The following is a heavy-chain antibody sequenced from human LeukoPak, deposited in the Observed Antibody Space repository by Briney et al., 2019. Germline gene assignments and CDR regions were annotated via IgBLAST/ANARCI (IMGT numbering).Heavy chain of an antibody. V-gene: IGHV3-66*01. CDR2: IYSGGST. J-gene: IGHJ4*02. D-gene: IGHD3-10*01. CDR1: GFTFSSYG. CDR3: ARGDGVQFDY. Sequence: GRSLRLSCAASGFTFSSYGMHWVRQAPGKGLEWVSVIYSGGSTYYADSVKGRFTISRDNSKNTLYLQMNSLRAEDTAVYYCARGDGVQFDYWGQGTLVTVSS.